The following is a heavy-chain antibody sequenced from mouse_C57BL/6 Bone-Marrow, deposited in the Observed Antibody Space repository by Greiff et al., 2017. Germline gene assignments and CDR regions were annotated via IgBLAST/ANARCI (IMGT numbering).Heavy chain of an antibody. CDR3: AGDSSFITTVVAKAY. CDR2: ITHSGET. D-gene: IGHD1-1*01. CDR1: GFPITSGYY. V-gene: IGHV12-3*01. Sequence: VKLQESGPGLVKPSQSLFLTCSITGFPITSGYYWIWIRQSPGKPLEWMGYITHSGETFYNPSLQSPISITRETSKNQFFLQLNSVTTEDTAMYYCAGDSSFITTVVAKAYWGQGTLVTVSA. J-gene: IGHJ3*01.